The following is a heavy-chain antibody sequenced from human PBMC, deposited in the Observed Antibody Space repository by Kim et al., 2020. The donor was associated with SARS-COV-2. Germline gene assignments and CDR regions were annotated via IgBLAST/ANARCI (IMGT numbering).Heavy chain of an antibody. Sequence: SETLSLTCTVSGGSISSGDYYWSWIRQPPGKGLEWIGYIYYSGSTYYNTSLKSRVTISVDTSKNQFSLKLSSVTAADTAVYYCARDYYGSGSYYIWGQGTLVTVSS. V-gene: IGHV4-30-4*01. CDR1: GGSISSGDYY. CDR3: ARDYYGSGSYYI. D-gene: IGHD3-10*01. CDR2: IYYSGST. J-gene: IGHJ4*02.